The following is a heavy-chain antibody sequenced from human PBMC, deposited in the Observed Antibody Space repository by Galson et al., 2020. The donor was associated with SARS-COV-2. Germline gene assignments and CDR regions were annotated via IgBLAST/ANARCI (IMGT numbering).Heavy chain of an antibody. CDR3: VRGPRNYGDNSPHYYYYMDV. CDR1: GGSISNGGYS. CDR2: IYHTGIT. Sequence: SETLSLTCTVSGGSISNGGYSWRWIRQPPGKGLEWIGYIYHTGITYYSPSLKSRVTIFMDMSKNQFSLRLTSMTAADTAVYYCVRGPRNYGDNSPHYYYYMDVWGKGTTVTVSS. D-gene: IGHD4-17*01. J-gene: IGHJ6*03. V-gene: IGHV4-30-2*01.